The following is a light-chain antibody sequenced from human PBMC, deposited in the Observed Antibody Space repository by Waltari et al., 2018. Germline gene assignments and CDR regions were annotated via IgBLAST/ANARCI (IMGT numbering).Light chain of an antibody. CDR2: EVN. CDR1: SSDIGSSKY. V-gene: IGLV2-8*01. CDR3: SSYAGSSNLI. Sequence: QSALTQPPSASGSPGQSVTISCPGTSSDIGSSKYVSWYQQHPPKAPKLMIYEVNKRPSVVPDRFSGSKSGNTASLTVSGLQADDEADYYCSSYAGSSNLIFGGGTKLTVL. J-gene: IGLJ2*01.